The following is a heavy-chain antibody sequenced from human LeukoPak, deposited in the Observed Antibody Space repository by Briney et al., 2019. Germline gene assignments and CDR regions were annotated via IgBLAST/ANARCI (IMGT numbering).Heavy chain of an antibody. Sequence: SETLSLTCTVAGGSISSYYWSWIRQPPGKGLEWIGYIYYSGSTTYNPSLKSRVTISVDTSKNQFSLKLSSVTAADTAVYYCARGGYCSGGSCYDWFDPWGQGTLVTVSS. CDR2: IYYSGST. D-gene: IGHD2-15*01. V-gene: IGHV4-59*01. CDR1: GGSISSYY. J-gene: IGHJ5*02. CDR3: ARGGYCSGGSCYDWFDP.